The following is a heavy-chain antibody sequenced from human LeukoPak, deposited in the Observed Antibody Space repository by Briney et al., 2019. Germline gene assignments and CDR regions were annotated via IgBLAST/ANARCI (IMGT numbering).Heavy chain of an antibody. CDR3: TRSGYYRSWFDP. CDR1: GGSFSGYY. CDR2: IDHSEIT. D-gene: IGHD3-3*01. V-gene: IGHV4-34*01. Sequence: SETLSLTCAVYGGSFSGYYWSWIRQPPGKGLEWIGEIDHSEITNYNPSLKSRVTISLDTSKNQFSLNLISVTAADTAVYYCTRSGYYRSWFDPWGRGTLVIVSS. J-gene: IGHJ5*02.